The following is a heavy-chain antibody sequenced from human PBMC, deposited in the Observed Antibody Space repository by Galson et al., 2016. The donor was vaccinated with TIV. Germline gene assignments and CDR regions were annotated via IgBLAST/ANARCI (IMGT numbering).Heavy chain of an antibody. CDR1: GGTFSTYV. V-gene: IGHV1-69*13. J-gene: IGHJ6*02. CDR3: ATDRSSALVPYHYYCGMDV. D-gene: IGHD3-22*01. Sequence: SVKVSCKASGGTFSTYVINWVRQAPGQGLEWMGGIIPLFGTTNYAQKFQGRVTISADESTTTAYMELSSLRSEDTAVFYCATDRSSALVPYHYYCGMDVWGPGTTVTVPS. CDR2: IIPLFGTT.